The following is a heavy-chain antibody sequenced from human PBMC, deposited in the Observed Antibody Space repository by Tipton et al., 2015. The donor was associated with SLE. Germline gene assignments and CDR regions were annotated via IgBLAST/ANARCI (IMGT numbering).Heavy chain of an antibody. Sequence: RSLRLSCTVSGGSISSYYWSWIRQHPGKGLEGIGYIYYSGSTYYNPSLKSRVTISVDTSKNQSSLKLSSVTAADTAVYYCASTRNLRFFARRGAFDIWGQGTMVTVSS. CDR3: ASTRNLRFFARRGAFDI. CDR1: GGSISSYY. J-gene: IGHJ3*02. D-gene: IGHD3-3*01. CDR2: IYYSGST. V-gene: IGHV4-31*02.